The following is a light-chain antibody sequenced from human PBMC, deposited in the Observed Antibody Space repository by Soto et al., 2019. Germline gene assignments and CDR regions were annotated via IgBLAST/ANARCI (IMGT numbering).Light chain of an antibody. CDR2: YAS. J-gene: IGKJ2*01. V-gene: IGKV3-11*01. Sequence: EIVLTQSPATLSFSPGERDTISCRASQSFSSYLAWYQQKPGKAPRLLIYYASNMSTGIPARFSGSGSGTVFSLTISSIAPKDCAVYYCQHGSNCPPGYTFGQGTKLEIK. CDR3: QHGSNCPPGYT. CDR1: QSFSSY.